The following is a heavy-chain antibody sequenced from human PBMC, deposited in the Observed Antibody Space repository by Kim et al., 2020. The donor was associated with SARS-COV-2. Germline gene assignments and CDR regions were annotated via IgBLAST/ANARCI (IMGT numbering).Heavy chain of an antibody. D-gene: IGHD3-22*01. Sequence: IYWENNKRYSPSLKSRLTITKDTSKNQVVLTMTNMDPVDTATYYCAHAGYWGQGTLVTVSS. CDR2: IYWENNK. J-gene: IGHJ4*02. CDR3: AHAGY. V-gene: IGHV2-5*02.